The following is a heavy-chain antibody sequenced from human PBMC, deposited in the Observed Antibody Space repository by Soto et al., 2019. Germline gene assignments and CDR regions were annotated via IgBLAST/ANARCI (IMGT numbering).Heavy chain of an antibody. Sequence: GGSLRLSCAASGFTFSSYAMSWVRQAPGKGLEWVFKIKSNGGRTDYADPVKGRFTISRDNSKNTLYLQMNSLKTEDTAVYYCTTELLVYCSGGSCYSTGWFGPWGQGTLVTVSS. CDR1: GFTFSSYA. D-gene: IGHD2-15*01. CDR3: TTELLVYCSGGSCYSTGWFGP. V-gene: IGHV3-15*01. J-gene: IGHJ5*02. CDR2: KIKSNGGRT.